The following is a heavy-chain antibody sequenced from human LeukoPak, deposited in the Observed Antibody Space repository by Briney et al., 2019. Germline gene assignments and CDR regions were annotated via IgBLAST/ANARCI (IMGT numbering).Heavy chain of an antibody. J-gene: IGHJ4*02. V-gene: IGHV4-39*01. CDR3: ASQMATINY. CDR1: GGSISSSYYY. CDR2: IYYSGST. D-gene: IGHD5-24*01. Sequence: SETLSLTCTVSGGSISSSYYYWGWIRQPPGKGLEWIGSIYYSGSTYYNPSLKSRATISVDTSKNQLSLILNSVTAADTAVYYCASQMATINYWGQGTLVTVSS.